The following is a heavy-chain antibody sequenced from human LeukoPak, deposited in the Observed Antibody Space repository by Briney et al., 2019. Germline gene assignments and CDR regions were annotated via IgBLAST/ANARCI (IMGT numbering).Heavy chain of an antibody. Sequence: GGSLRLSCAASGFIFSNYWMSWVRQAPGKGLEWVANIKHDGSEKYYVDSVKGRFTVSRDNAKNSLYLQMNSLRGEDTAVYYCATGSRGQYVLNFDYWGQGTLVTVPS. CDR3: ATGSRGQYVLNFDY. V-gene: IGHV3-7*01. D-gene: IGHD2-2*01. CDR2: IKHDGSEK. J-gene: IGHJ4*02. CDR1: GFIFSNYW.